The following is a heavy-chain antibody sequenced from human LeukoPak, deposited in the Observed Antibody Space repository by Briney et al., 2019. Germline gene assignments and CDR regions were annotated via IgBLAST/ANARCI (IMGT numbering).Heavy chain of an antibody. Sequence: PGGSLRLSCGASGFTFSSNWMNWVRQAPGKGLVWVSRINSDGSTITYADSVKGRFTISRDNAKNTLYLQMNSLRAEDTAVYYCANMAVPALGQGTLVTVSS. CDR3: ANMAVPA. V-gene: IGHV3-74*01. CDR2: INSDGSTI. J-gene: IGHJ5*02. CDR1: GFTFSSNW. D-gene: IGHD6-19*01.